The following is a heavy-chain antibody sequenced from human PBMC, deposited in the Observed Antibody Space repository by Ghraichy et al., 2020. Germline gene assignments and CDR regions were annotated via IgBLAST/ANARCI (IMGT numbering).Heavy chain of an antibody. CDR2: IYYGGST. J-gene: IGHJ1*01. CDR3: ARHGGAVAGFVFQP. Sequence: SQTLSLTCTVSGGSISSYYWSWIRQPPGKGLEWIGYIYYGGSTNYKPSLKSRVTISVDTSKNQVSLKLSSVTAADTAVYYCARHGGAVAGFVFQPWGQGTLVTVSS. CDR1: GGSISSYY. V-gene: IGHV4-59*08. D-gene: IGHD6-19*01.